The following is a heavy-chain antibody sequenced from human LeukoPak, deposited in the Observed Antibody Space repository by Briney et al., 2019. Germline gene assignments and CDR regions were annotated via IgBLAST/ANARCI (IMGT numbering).Heavy chain of an antibody. V-gene: IGHV3-23*01. CDR1: GFTFSFYA. Sequence: PGGSLRLSCAASGFTFSFYAMSWVRQAPGKGLEWVSAISGSGDSTYYADSVKGRFTISRDNSKNTLYLQMNSLRAEDTAVYYCAKKDCSSTSCPYYYYYMDVWGKGTTVTVSS. CDR2: ISGSGDST. D-gene: IGHD2-2*01. CDR3: AKKDCSSTSCPYYYYYMDV. J-gene: IGHJ6*03.